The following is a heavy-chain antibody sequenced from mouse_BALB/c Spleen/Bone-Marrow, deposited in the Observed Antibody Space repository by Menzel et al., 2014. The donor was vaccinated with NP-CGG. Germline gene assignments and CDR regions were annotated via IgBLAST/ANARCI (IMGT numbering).Heavy chain of an antibody. J-gene: IGHJ4*01. V-gene: IGHV14-3*02. CDR3: ARWEYYAMDY. Sequence: VQLQQSGAELVQPGASVKLSCTASGFNIKATYMHWVKQRPEQGLEWIGRIDPANGTTKYDPKLQGKATIKADTTSNTAFLQLSSLTSEDTAVYYCARWEYYAMDYWGQRTSVTVSS. CDR1: GFNIKATY. CDR2: IDPANGTT. D-gene: IGHD4-1*01.